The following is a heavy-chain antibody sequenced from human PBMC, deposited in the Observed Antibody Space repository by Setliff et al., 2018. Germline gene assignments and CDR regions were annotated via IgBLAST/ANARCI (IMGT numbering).Heavy chain of an antibody. J-gene: IGHJ4*02. CDR2: IKQDGSEK. D-gene: IGHD5-12*01. CDR3: AKVAVYSDYDGGYFDY. CDR1: GFTFSTYW. Sequence: PGGSLRLSCAASGFTFSTYWMSWVRQAPGKGLEWVANIKQDGSEKYYVDSVKGRFSISRDNAKNSLYLQMNSLRAEDTAVYYCAKVAVYSDYDGGYFDYWGQGALVTVSS. V-gene: IGHV3-7*01.